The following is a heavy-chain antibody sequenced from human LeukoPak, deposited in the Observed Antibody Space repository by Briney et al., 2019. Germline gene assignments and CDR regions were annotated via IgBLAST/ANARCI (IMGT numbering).Heavy chain of an antibody. CDR1: GFTFSSYD. CDR3: ARGGDYAPYYFDY. D-gene: IGHD2-21*02. Sequence: GGSLRLSCAASGFTFSSYDMHWVRQAPGKGLEWVAFIRYDGSNKYYADSVKGRFTISRDNSKNTLYLQMNSLRAEDTAVYYCARGGDYAPYYFDYWGQGTLVTVFS. CDR2: IRYDGSNK. V-gene: IGHV3-30*02. J-gene: IGHJ4*02.